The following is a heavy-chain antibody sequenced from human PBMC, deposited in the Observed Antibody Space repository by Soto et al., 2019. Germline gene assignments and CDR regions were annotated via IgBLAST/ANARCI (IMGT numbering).Heavy chain of an antibody. CDR3: ARNPVQYSSPHFDY. J-gene: IGHJ4*02. V-gene: IGHV1-18*01. CDR1: GYTFTSYG. CDR2: ISVYNGNT. D-gene: IGHD4-4*01. Sequence: ASVKVSCKASGYTFTSYGISWVRQAPGQGLEWMGWISVYNGNTNYAQKFQGRVTMTTDTSTSTAYMELRSLRSDDTAEYYCARNPVQYSSPHFDYWGQGTLVTVSS.